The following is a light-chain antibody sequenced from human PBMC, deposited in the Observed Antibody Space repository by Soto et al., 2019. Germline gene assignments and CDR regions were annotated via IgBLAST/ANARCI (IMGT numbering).Light chain of an antibody. CDR2: KAS. Sequence: DIQMTQSPSTLSASVGDRVTITCRASQSISSWLAWYQQKPGKAPKLLIYKASSLESGVPSRFSGSGSGTEFTLTISSLQPDDFATYYCQQYNSYSLTFGQGTNVDIK. J-gene: IGKJ1*01. V-gene: IGKV1-5*03. CDR1: QSISSW. CDR3: QQYNSYSLT.